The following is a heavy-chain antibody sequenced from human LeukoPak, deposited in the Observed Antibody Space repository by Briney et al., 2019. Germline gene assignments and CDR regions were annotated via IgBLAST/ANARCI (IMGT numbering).Heavy chain of an antibody. D-gene: IGHD2-8*02. CDR1: GFTFRSYA. J-gene: IGHJ4*02. Sequence: AGGSLRLSCAASGFTFRSYAMNWVRQAPGKGLEWVSDISGSGGSTFYADSVKGRFIVSRDNSKNTLYLQMNSLRAGDTAVYYCAKDLGVYPGEGGFDHWGQGTLVTVS. CDR2: ISGSGGST. CDR3: AKDLGVYPGEGGFDH. V-gene: IGHV3-23*01.